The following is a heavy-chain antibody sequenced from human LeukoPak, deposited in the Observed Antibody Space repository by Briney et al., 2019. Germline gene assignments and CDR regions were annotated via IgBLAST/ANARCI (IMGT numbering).Heavy chain of an antibody. V-gene: IGHV3-23*01. CDR3: AKNHVLGYCSGGSCYEGDY. D-gene: IGHD2-15*01. CDR2: ISGSGGST. CDR1: GFTFSSYA. J-gene: IGHJ4*02. Sequence: GGSLRLSCAASGFTFSSYAMSWVRQAPGKGLEWVSAISGSGGSTYYADSAKGRFTISRDNSKNTLYLQMNSLRAEDTAVYYCAKNHVLGYCSGGSCYEGDYWGQGTLVTVSS.